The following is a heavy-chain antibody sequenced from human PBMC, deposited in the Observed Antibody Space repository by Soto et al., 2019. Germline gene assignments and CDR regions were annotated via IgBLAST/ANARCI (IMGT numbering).Heavy chain of an antibody. V-gene: IGHV3-33*01. Sequence: PGGALRLSCAASGFTFSSYGMHWVRQAPGKGLEWVAVIWYDGSNKYYADSVKGRFTISRDNSKNTLYLQMNSLRAEDTAVYYCARNTPEPTAYSPHGWFDPWGQGTLVTVSS. CDR1: GFTFSSYG. J-gene: IGHJ5*02. D-gene: IGHD5-18*01. CDR3: ARNTPEPTAYSPHGWFDP. CDR2: IWYDGSNK.